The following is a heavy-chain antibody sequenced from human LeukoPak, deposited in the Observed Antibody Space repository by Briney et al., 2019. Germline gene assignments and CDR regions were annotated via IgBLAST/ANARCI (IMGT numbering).Heavy chain of an antibody. CDR2: IYHSGST. J-gene: IGHJ4*02. V-gene: IGHV4-30-2*01. CDR3: ARMAYYYGSGSSSPFDY. Sequence: PSQTLSLTCTVSGGSVSSGNNYWSWIRRPPGKGLEWIGYIYHSGSTYYNPSLNSRVTISVDRSKNQFSLKLSSVTAADTAVYYCARMAYYYGSGSSSPFDYWGQGTLVTVSS. D-gene: IGHD3-10*01. CDR1: GGSVSSGNNY.